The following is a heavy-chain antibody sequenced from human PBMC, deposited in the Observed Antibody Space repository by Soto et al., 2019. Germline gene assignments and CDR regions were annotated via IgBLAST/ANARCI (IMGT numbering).Heavy chain of an antibody. CDR3: AKIPIVFKSQLREVVFRNPVLRPHWFDP. Sequence: PGGSLRLSCAASGFTFSSYAMSWVRQAPGKGLEWVSAISGSGGSTYYADSVKGRFTISRDNSKNTLYLQMNSLRAEDTAVYYCAKIPIVFKSQLREVVFRNPVLRPHWFDPWGQGTLVTVSS. CDR2: ISGSGGST. CDR1: GFTFSSYA. J-gene: IGHJ5*02. D-gene: IGHD2-8*01. V-gene: IGHV3-23*01.